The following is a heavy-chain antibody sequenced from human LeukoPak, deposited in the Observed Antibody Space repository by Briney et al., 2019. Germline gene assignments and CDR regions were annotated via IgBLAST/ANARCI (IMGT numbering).Heavy chain of an antibody. D-gene: IGHD3-9*01. V-gene: IGHV4-4*07. J-gene: IGHJ4*02. CDR3: AREGYDILTGYRQIFDY. Sequence: SETLSLTCTVSGGSISSYCWSWIRQPAGKGLEWIGRIYTSGSTHYNPSLKSRVTMSVDTSKNQFSLKLSSVTAADTAVYYCAREGYDILTGYRQIFDYWGQGTLVTVSS. CDR2: IYTSGST. CDR1: GGSISSYC.